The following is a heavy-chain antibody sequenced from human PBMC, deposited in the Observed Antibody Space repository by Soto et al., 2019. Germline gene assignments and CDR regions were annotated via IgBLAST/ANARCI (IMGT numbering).Heavy chain of an antibody. CDR2: IYYSGST. J-gene: IGHJ6*03. V-gene: IGHV4-59*08. CDR1: GGSISSYY. CDR3: ARHYDFWSGYYREDYYYYYMDV. D-gene: IGHD3-3*01. Sequence: PSETLSLTCTVSGGSISSYYWSWIRQPPGKGLEWIGYIYYSGSTNYNPSLKSRVTISVDTSKNQFSLKLSSVTAADTAVYYCARHYDFWSGYYREDYYYYYMDVWGKGTTVTVSS.